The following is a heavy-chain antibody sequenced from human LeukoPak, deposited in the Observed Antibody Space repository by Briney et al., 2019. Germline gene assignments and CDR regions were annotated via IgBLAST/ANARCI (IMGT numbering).Heavy chain of an antibody. CDR1: GFSLSTSTVG. D-gene: IGHD2-8*01. V-gene: IGHV2-5*02. CDR2: IYWDDDR. J-gene: IGHJ4*02. CDR3: AGRTYATLKIDY. Sequence: SGPTLVKPTQTHTLPCSFSGFSLSTSTVGVGWIRQPPGKALEWLALIYWDDDRRYSPSLKSRLTLSKDTSKNQAVLTMTHMDPVETATYYCAGRTYATLKIDYWGQGTLVTVSS.